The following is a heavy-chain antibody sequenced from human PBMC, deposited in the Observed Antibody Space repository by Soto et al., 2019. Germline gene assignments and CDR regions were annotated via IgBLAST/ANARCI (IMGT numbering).Heavy chain of an antibody. CDR2: IIPIFGTA. J-gene: IGHJ6*02. V-gene: IGHV1-69*13. Sequence: ASVKVSCKASGGTFSSYAISWVRQAPGQGLEWMGGIIPIFGTANYAQKFQGRVTITADESTSTAYMELSSLRSEDTAVYYCARLGTPIGIDYYYYGMDVWGQGTTVTVSS. CDR1: GGTFSSYA. D-gene: IGHD1-26*01. CDR3: ARLGTPIGIDYYYYGMDV.